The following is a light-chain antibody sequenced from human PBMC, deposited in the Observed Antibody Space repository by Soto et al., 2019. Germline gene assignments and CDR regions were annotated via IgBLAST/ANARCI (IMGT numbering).Light chain of an antibody. CDR2: WAS. CDR1: QSVLYSSNNKNY. J-gene: IGKJ4*01. V-gene: IGKV4-1*01. CDR3: QQYYSTPLT. Sequence: DIVMTQSPDSLAVSLGERATINCKSSQSVLYSSNNKNYLAWYQQKPGQPPKLLIYWASTRESGVPDRFSGSGSGKDFTLTISSLQAEDVAVYYCQQYYSTPLTFCGGTKVEIK.